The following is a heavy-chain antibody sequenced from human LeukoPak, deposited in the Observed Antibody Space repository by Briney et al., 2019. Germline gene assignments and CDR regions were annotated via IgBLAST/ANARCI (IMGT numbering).Heavy chain of an antibody. CDR2: IIPILGIA. Sequence: PVKVSCKASGGTFSSYAISWVRQAPGQGLEWMGRIIPILGIANYAQKFQGRVTITADKSTSTAYMELSSLRSEDTAVYYCARGELTYYDILTGYYNEFDYWGQGTLVTVSS. CDR1: GGTFSSYA. V-gene: IGHV1-69*04. D-gene: IGHD3-9*01. CDR3: ARGELTYYDILTGYYNEFDY. J-gene: IGHJ4*02.